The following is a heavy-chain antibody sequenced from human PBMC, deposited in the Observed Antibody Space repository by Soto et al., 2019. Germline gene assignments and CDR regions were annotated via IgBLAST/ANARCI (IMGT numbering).Heavy chain of an antibody. CDR1: GFTFSSHG. D-gene: IGHD1-1*01. V-gene: IGHV3-33*01. CDR2: IWYDGSNK. J-gene: IGHJ5*02. CDR3: ARWSDNKVVDP. Sequence: QVQLVESGGGVVQPGRSLRLSCAASGFTFSSHGMHWVRKAPGKGLEWVAVIWYDGSNKYYADSVKGRFTISRDNSKNTLYLQMNSLRAEDTAVYYCARWSDNKVVDPWGQGTLVTVSS.